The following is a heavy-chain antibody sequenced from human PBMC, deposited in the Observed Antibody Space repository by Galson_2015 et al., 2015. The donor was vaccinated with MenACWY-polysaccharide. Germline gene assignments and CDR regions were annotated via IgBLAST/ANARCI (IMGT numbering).Heavy chain of an antibody. Sequence: SLRLSCAASGFTFDDYAMHWVRHASGKGLEWVSGVSWNSGSADYADSVKGRFTISRDNARNSLYLQMDSLRAEDTAFYYCAKSPSSSWYGPFDYWGQGTLVTVSS. CDR3: AKSPSSSWYGPFDY. V-gene: IGHV3-9*01. D-gene: IGHD6-13*01. CDR1: GFTFDDYA. CDR2: VSWNSGSA. J-gene: IGHJ4*02.